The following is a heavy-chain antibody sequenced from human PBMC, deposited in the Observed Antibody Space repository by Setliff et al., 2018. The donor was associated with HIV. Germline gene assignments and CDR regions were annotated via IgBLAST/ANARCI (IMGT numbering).Heavy chain of an antibody. J-gene: IGHJ4*01. V-gene: IGHV4-39*01. CDR3: ARHHLVDPFDY. Sequence: PSETLSLTCTVSGGSISTSSFSWGWVRQSPGRGLEWIGSIFYSGSTYYNPSLKSRLIMSVDTSKNQFSLKLSSVTAADTAVYYCARHHLVDPFDYWGHGTPVTVSS. CDR1: GGSISTSSFS. D-gene: IGHD2-2*01. CDR2: IFYSGST.